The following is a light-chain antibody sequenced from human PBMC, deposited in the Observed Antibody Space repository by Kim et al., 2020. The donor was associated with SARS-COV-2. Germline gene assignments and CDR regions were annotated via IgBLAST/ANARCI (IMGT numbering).Light chain of an antibody. V-gene: IGKV3-20*01. Sequence: PGERATLSCRASQTASSRSVNWYQQKSGQAPRLLIYDAYRRATGAPDRFRGSGSGTDFTLTISRLEPEDFAVYHCQQYGSLPWTFGQGTTVDIK. J-gene: IGKJ1*01. CDR3: QQYGSLPWT. CDR1: QTASSRS. CDR2: DAY.